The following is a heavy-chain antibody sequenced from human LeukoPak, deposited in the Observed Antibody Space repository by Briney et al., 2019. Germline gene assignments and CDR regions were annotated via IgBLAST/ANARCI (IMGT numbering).Heavy chain of an antibody. CDR1: GFTFSSYS. J-gene: IGHJ4*02. D-gene: IGHD3-22*01. V-gene: IGHV3-21*01. Sequence: GGSLRLSCAASGFTFSSYSMNWVRQAPGKGLEGVSSISSSSSYIYYADSVKGRFTISRDNAKNSLYLQMNSLRAEDTAVYYCASMAYYYDSSGYSAPRDYWGQGTLVTVSS. CDR3: ASMAYYYDSSGYSAPRDY. CDR2: ISSSSSYI.